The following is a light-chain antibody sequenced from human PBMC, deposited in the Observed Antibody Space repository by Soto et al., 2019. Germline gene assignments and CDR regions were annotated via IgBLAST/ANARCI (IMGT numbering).Light chain of an antibody. CDR1: QSVTSN. V-gene: IGKV3-15*01. Sequence: EIVMTQSPATLSVSPGERATLSCRASQSVTSNLACYQQKPGQAPRLLLYCASTRAPGIPARFSGSGSGTEFTLTLSSLQSEDFAVYYCHQYDSWPRTFGQGTRLEIK. CDR3: HQYDSWPRT. CDR2: CAS. J-gene: IGKJ5*01.